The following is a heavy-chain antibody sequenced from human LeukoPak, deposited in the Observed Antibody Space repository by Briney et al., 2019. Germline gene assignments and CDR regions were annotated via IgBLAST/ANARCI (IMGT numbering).Heavy chain of an antibody. V-gene: IGHV3-23*01. CDR1: GFTFKNYA. CDR3: AKWAYYDFWSGHYKSHFDS. D-gene: IGHD3-3*01. CDR2: IRDSGNGT. J-gene: IGHJ4*02. Sequence: GGSLRLSCVVSGFTFKNYAMSWVRQAPGKGLECGSSIRDSGNGTDYADSVKGRFTVSRDNSKNTLYLHMNTLSVEDTAVYYCAKWAYYDFWSGHYKSHFDSWGQGTLVTVSP.